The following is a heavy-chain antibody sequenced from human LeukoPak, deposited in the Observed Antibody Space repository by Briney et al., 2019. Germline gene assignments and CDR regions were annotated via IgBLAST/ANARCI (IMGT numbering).Heavy chain of an antibody. V-gene: IGHV3-30-3*01. CDR1: GFTFSSYA. D-gene: IGHD2-15*01. CDR2: ISYDGSNK. Sequence: GGSLRLSCAASGFTFSSYAMHWVRQAPGKGLEWVAVISYDGSNKYYADSVKGRFTISRGNSKNTLYLQMNSLRAEDTAVYYCARDGRYCSGGSCYLDYWGQGTLVTVSS. J-gene: IGHJ4*02. CDR3: ARDGRYCSGGSCYLDY.